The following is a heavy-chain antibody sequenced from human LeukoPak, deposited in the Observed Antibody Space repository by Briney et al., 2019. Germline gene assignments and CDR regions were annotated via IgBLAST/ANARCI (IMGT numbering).Heavy chain of an antibody. V-gene: IGHV1-69*05. D-gene: IGHD2-2*01. Sequence: SVKVSCKASGGTFSSYAISWVRPAPGQGLEWMGGIIPIFGTANYAQKFQDRVTTTTDESTSTAYMELSSLRSEDTAVYYCASQRYCSSTSCRYFDYWGQGTLVTVSS. CDR1: GGTFSSYA. J-gene: IGHJ4*02. CDR3: ASQRYCSSTSCRYFDY. CDR2: IIPIFGTA.